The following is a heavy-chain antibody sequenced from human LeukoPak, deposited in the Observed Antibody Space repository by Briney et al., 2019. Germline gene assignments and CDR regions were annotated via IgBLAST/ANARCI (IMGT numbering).Heavy chain of an antibody. V-gene: IGHV3-30*04. D-gene: IGHD6-19*01. J-gene: IGHJ4*02. CDR3: AKGFTRGGWFDY. Sequence: GRSLRLSCAASGFTFSSYAMHWVRQAPGKGLEWVAVISYDGSNKYYADSVKGRFTISRDNSKNTLYLQMNSLRAEDTAVYYCAKGFTRGGWFDYWGQGTLVTVSS. CDR1: GFTFSSYA. CDR2: ISYDGSNK.